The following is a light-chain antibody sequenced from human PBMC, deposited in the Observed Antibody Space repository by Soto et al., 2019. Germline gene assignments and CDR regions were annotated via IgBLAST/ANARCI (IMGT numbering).Light chain of an antibody. CDR3: QQYYSPPIT. J-gene: IGKJ3*01. CDR1: QSVLYSSNNKNY. V-gene: IGKV4-1*01. CDR2: WAS. Sequence: DIVMTQSPDSLAVSLGERANINCKSSQSVLYSSNNKNYLAWYQQKPVQPPKLLIYWASTRESGVPDRFSGSGSGTDFTLTISSLQAEDVAVYYCQQYYSPPITFGPGTKVDIK.